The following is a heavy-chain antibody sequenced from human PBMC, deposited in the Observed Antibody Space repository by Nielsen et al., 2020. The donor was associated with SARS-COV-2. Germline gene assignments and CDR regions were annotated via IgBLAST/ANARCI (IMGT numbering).Heavy chain of an antibody. V-gene: IGHV1-69*06. Sequence: SVKVSCKASGGTSSSYAISWVRQAPGQGLEWMGGIIPIFGTANYAQKFQGRVTITADKSTSTAYMELSSLRSEDTAVYYCARDRGYSYGCDIWGQGTMVTVSS. CDR1: GGTSSSYA. D-gene: IGHD5-18*01. CDR3: ARDRGYSYGCDI. CDR2: IIPIFGTA. J-gene: IGHJ3*02.